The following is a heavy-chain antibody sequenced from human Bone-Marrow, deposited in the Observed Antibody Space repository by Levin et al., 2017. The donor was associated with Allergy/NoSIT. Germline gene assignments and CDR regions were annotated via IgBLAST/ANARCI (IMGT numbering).Heavy chain of an antibody. V-gene: IGHV4-34*01. J-gene: IGHJ4*02. Sequence: PSQTLSLTCAVYGGSFSGSYWSWIRQPPGKGLEWIGEINHSGSTNYNPSLKSRVTISVDTSKNQFSLKLSSVTAADTAVYYCASGGYDILTGYKSDYWGQGTLVTVSS. CDR3: ASGGYDILTGYKSDY. D-gene: IGHD3-9*01. CDR2: INHSGST. CDR1: GGSFSGSY.